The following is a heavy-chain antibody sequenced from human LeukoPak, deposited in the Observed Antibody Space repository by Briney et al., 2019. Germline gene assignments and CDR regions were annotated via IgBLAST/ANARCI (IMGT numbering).Heavy chain of an antibody. CDR2: VYYTGRT. J-gene: IGHJ3*01. CDR1: GGSLTGYY. CDR3: ARHMSVSYDAFDL. Sequence: SETLSLTCTVSGGSLTGYYWSWIRQPPGKGLEWIAYVYYTGRTLYNPSLESRVTISVDTSKTQISLKLTSVTAADTAVYYCARHMSVSYDAFDLWGRGTPVTVSS. V-gene: IGHV4-59*08. D-gene: IGHD3-10*01.